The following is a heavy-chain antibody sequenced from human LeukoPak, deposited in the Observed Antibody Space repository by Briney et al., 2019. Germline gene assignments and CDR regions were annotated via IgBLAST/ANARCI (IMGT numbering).Heavy chain of an antibody. CDR2: IKQDGSEK. D-gene: IGHD3-22*01. CDR1: GFTFSSYW. Sequence: GGSLRLSCAASGFTFSSYWMSWVRQAPGKGLEWVANIKQDGSEKYYVDSVKGRFTISRDNAKNSLYLQMNSLRAEDTAVYYCARDILTTLYYFDYWGQGTLVTASS. CDR3: ARDILTTLYYFDY. J-gene: IGHJ4*02. V-gene: IGHV3-7*01.